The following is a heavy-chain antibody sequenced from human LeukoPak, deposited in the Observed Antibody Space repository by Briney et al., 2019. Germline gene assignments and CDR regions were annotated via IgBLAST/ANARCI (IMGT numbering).Heavy chain of an antibody. Sequence: PGGSLRLSCAASGFTFSSYSMNWVRQAPGKGLEWVSSISSSSSYIYYADSVKGRFTISRDNSKNTLYLQMNSLRAEDTAVYYCAKDTGIAAASDYWGQGTLVTVSS. D-gene: IGHD6-13*01. J-gene: IGHJ4*02. CDR1: GFTFSSYS. CDR2: ISSSSSYI. CDR3: AKDTGIAAASDY. V-gene: IGHV3-21*01.